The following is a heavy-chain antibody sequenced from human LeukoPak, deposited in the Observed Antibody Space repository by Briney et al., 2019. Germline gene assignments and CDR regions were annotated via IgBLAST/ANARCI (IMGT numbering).Heavy chain of an antibody. Sequence: GGSLRLSCAASGFTFSNYGMSWVRQAPGKGLEWVSAISGSGGSTYYADSVKGRFTISRDNSKNTLYLQMNSLRAEDTAVYYCAKGSYSSGWNFFDYWGQGTLVTVSS. CDR3: AKGSYSSGWNFFDY. CDR1: GFTFSNYG. CDR2: ISGSGGST. D-gene: IGHD6-19*01. J-gene: IGHJ4*02. V-gene: IGHV3-23*01.